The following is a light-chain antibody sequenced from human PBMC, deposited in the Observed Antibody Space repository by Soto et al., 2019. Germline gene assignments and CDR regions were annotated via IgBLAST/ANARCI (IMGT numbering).Light chain of an antibody. CDR3: QQYGSSPIT. CDR2: GAS. CDR1: QSVSSSN. J-gene: IGKJ5*01. Sequence: EIVLTQSPGTLSLSPGERATLSCGASQSVSSSNLAWYQQKPGQAPRLLIYGASSRATGIPERLSGSGYGTDLTITISRMEHEEFAVYYCQQYGSSPITFGQGTGLEIK. V-gene: IGKV3-20*01.